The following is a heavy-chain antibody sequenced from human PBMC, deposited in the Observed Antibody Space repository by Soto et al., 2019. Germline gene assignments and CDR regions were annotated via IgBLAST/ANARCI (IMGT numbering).Heavy chain of an antibody. CDR1: GGSISSYY. D-gene: IGHD6-13*01. J-gene: IGHJ4*02. V-gene: IGHV4-59*08. CDR2: IYYSGST. Sequence: PSETLSLTCTVSGGSISSYYWSWIRQPPGKGLEWIGYIYYSGSTNYNPSLKSRVTISVDTSKNQFSLKLSSVTAADTAVYYCARLPLSTEYSSSWLAFDYWGQGTLVTVSS. CDR3: ARLPLSTEYSSSWLAFDY.